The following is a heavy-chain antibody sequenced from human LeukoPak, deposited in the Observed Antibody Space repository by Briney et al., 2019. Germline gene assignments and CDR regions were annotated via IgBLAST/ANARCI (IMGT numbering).Heavy chain of an antibody. J-gene: IGHJ6*03. CDR2: ISGSGGST. CDR1: GFTFSSYA. Sequence: GGSLRLSCAASGFTFSSYAMSWVRQAPGKGLEWVSAISGSGGSTYYADSVKGRFTISRDNSKNTLYLQMNSLRAEDTAVYYCARGGSYYLYYYYYMDVWGKGTTVTVSS. V-gene: IGHV3-23*01. D-gene: IGHD1-26*01. CDR3: ARGGSYYLYYYYYMDV.